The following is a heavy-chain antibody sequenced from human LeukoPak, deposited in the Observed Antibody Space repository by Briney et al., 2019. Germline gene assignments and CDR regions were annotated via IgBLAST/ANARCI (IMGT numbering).Heavy chain of an antibody. CDR1: GFTFSRRE. Sequence: PGGSLRLSCSASGFTFSRREMAWVRQAPGKGLEWVSYLSYNAKTVLHADSVKGRFNISRDNAKNSLFLQMGSLRVEDTAFYFCARASYTGFDLHFDQWGQGTLVTVSS. CDR3: ARASYTGFDLHFDQ. V-gene: IGHV3-48*03. J-gene: IGHJ5*02. D-gene: IGHD5-12*01. CDR2: LSYNAKTV.